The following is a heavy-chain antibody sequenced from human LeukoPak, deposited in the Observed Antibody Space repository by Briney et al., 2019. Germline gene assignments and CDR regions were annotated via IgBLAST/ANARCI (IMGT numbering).Heavy chain of an antibody. D-gene: IGHD3-9*01. V-gene: IGHV3-53*01. CDR3: ARGSYYDILTGYYWWGAFDI. CDR1: GFTVSSNY. CDR2: IYSGGST. J-gene: IGHJ3*02. Sequence: GGSLRLSCVASGFTVSSNYMSWVRQAPGKGLEWVSVIYSGGSTYYADSVKGRFTISRDNSKNTLYLQMNSLRAEDTAVYYCARGSYYDILTGYYWWGAFDIWGQGTMVTVSS.